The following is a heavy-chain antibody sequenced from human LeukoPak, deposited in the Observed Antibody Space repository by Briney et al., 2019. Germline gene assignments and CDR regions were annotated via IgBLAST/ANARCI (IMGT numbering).Heavy chain of an antibody. CDR2: ISSSGSTI. CDR3: ARTYNWNLNYYYMDV. V-gene: IGHV3-11*04. Sequence: PGGSLRLSCAASGFTFSDYYMSWIRQAPGKGLEWVSYISSSGSTIYYADSVEGRFTISRDNAKNSLYLQMNSLRAEDTAVYYCARTYNWNLNYYYMDVWGKGTAVTVSS. CDR1: GFTFSDYY. J-gene: IGHJ6*03. D-gene: IGHD1-7*01.